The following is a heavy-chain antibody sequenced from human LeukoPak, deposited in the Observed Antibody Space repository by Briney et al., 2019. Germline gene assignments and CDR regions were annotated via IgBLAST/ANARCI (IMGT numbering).Heavy chain of an antibody. CDR2: INHSGST. D-gene: IGHD3-10*01. CDR3: ARGPTSHYGSGSYYGDY. V-gene: IGHV4-34*01. Sequence: PSETLSLTCAVYGGSFSGYYWSWIRQPPGKGLEWIGEINHSGSTNYNPSLKSRVTISVDTSKNQFSLKLSSVTAADTAVYYCARGPTSHYGSGSYYGDYWGQGTLVTVSS. J-gene: IGHJ4*02. CDR1: GGSFSGYY.